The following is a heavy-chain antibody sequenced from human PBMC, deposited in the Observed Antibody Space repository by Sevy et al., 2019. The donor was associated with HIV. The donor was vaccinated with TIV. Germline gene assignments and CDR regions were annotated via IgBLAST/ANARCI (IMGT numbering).Heavy chain of an antibody. D-gene: IGHD2-15*01. Sequence: GGSLRLSCAASGFIFNNYDMYWIRQAPGKGLEWVATISYDGADKDYADIVKGRFTISRDSSRSMLYLQMSSLRPEDTGVYFCAKDMVDCSGGTCYSGAVSPFESWGQGPLVTVSS. J-gene: IGHJ4*02. CDR3: AKDMVDCSGGTCYSGAVSPFES. V-gene: IGHV3-30*18. CDR2: ISYDGADK. CDR1: GFIFNNYD.